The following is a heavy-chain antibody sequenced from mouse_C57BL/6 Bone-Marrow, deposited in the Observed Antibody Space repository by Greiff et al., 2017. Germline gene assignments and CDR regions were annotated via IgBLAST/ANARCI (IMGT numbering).Heavy chain of an antibody. V-gene: IGHV5-6*03. CDR2: ISSGGSYT. J-gene: IGHJ3*01. Sequence: EVKLVESGGGLVKPGGSLKLSCAASGFTFSSYGMSWVRQTPDKRLEWVATISSGGSYTYYPDSVKGRFTISRDNAKNTLYLQMRSLKSEDTAMYYCAILLFAYWGQGTLVTVSA. CDR3: AILLFAY. CDR1: GFTFSSYG.